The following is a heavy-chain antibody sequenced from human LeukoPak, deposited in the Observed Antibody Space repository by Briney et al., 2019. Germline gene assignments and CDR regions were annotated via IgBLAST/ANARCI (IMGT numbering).Heavy chain of an antibody. CDR2: ISYDGSNK. J-gene: IGHJ5*02. Sequence: GGSLRPSCAASGCTFSSYGMHWVRQAPGKGLEWVAVISYDGSNKYYADSVKGRFTISRDNSKNTLYLQMNSLRAEDTAVYYSAKDRGTSSALDPWGQGTLVTVSS. V-gene: IGHV3-30*18. CDR1: GCTFSSYG. D-gene: IGHD1-14*01. CDR3: AKDRGTSSALDP.